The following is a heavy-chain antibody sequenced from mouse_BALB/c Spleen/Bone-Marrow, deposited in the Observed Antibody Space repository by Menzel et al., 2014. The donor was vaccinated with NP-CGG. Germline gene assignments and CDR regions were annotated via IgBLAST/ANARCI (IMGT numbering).Heavy chain of an antibody. J-gene: IGHJ2*01. V-gene: IGHV5-4*02. Sequence: EVMLVESGGGLVKPGGSLKLSCAASGFTFSDYYMYWVRQTSEKRLEWVATISDGGSYTYYPDSVKGRFTISRDNAKNNLYLQMSSLKSEDTAMYYCARVSYDYFDYWGQGTTLTVSS. D-gene: IGHD2-4*01. CDR1: GFTFSDYY. CDR3: ARVSYDYFDY. CDR2: ISDGGSYT.